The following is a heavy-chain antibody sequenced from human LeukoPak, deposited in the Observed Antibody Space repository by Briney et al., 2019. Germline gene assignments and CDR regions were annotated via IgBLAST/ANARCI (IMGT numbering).Heavy chain of an antibody. CDR1: GFTFNNYN. V-gene: IGHV3-21*01. J-gene: IGHJ6*03. Sequence: GGSLRLSCAASGFTFNNYNMNWVRQAPGKGLEWVSSITSSSTYIYYADSVKGRFTISRDNAKNSLYLQMNSLRPEDTAVYYCARDPYSGNYGGYYYYYMDVWGKGTTVTISS. CDR3: ARDPYSGNYGGYYYYYMDV. D-gene: IGHD1-26*01. CDR2: ITSSSTYI.